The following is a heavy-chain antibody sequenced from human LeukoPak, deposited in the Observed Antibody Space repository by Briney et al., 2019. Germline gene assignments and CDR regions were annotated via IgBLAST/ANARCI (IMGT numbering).Heavy chain of an antibody. J-gene: IGHJ6*03. CDR1: GGTFSSYA. CDR3: ARIPRLLWFGDPMDV. D-gene: IGHD3-10*01. Sequence: ASVKVSCKASGGTFSSYALSGVGQAPGKGLGWMGGIIPIFGTANYAQKFQGRVTMTRNTSISTAYMELSSLRSEDTAVYYCARIPRLLWFGDPMDVWGKGTTVTISS. V-gene: IGHV1-69*05. CDR2: IIPIFGTA.